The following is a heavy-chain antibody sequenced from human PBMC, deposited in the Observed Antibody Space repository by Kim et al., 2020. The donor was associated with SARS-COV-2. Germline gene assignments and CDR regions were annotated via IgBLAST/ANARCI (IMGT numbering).Heavy chain of an antibody. D-gene: IGHD3-3*01. CDR1: GFTFSNAA. CDR3: NTYSLIAWSG. CDR2: IRSRPDGGTI. Sequence: GGSLRLSCAASGFTFSNAAMHWVRQAPGKGLEWVGRIRSRPDGGTIDYAAPVKGRFTISRDDSKNTLYLQLNSLITEDTAVYYCNTYSLIAWSGWGQGTLVTVSS. V-gene: IGHV3-15*01. J-gene: IGHJ4*02.